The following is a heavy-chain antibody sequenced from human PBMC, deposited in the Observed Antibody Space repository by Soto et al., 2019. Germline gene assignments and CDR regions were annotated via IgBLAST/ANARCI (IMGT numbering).Heavy chain of an antibody. CDR2: ISSSGGST. J-gene: IGHJ6*02. CDR1: GFTFSSYA. Sequence: GGSLRVSCAASGFTFSSYAMSWGRQAPWKGLEWVSAISSSGGSTYYADSVKGRFTISRDNTKNSLYLQMNSLRDEDTAVYYCARPAYSGSSHCMDVWGQGTTVTVSS. D-gene: IGHD6-6*01. CDR3: ARPAYSGSSHCMDV. V-gene: IGHV3-23*01.